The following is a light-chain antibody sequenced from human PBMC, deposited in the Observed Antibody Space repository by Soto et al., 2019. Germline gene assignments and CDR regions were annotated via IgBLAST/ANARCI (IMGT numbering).Light chain of an antibody. CDR3: QSRT. J-gene: IGKJ2*01. Sequence: EIVLTQSPGTLSLSPGDRATLSCRASQSISSSFLAWYQQKPGQAPRLLIYGASSRATGIPDRFSGSGSGTDFTLTISRLEPEDFAVYYCQSRTFGQGTKLEIK. CDR2: GAS. CDR1: QSISSSF. V-gene: IGKV3-20*01.